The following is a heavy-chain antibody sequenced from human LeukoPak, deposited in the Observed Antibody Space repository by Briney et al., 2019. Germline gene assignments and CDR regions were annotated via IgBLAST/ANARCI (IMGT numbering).Heavy chain of an antibody. J-gene: IGHJ3*02. CDR3: AKLITMIVVATDAFDI. D-gene: IGHD3-22*01. CDR1: GFTFSSYA. CDR2: ISYDGSNK. V-gene: IGHV3-30*18. Sequence: GGSLRLSCAASGFTFSSYAMHWVRQAPGKGLEWVAVISYDGSNKYYADSVKGRFTISRDNSKNTLYLQMNSLRAEDTAVYYCAKLITMIVVATDAFDIWGQGTMVTVSS.